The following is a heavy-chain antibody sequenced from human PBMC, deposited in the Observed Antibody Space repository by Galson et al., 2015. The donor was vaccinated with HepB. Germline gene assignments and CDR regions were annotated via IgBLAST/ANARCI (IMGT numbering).Heavy chain of an antibody. CDR3: ARDNLGGRLTVDY. Sequence: SVKVSCKASGYTFTTYGITWVRQAPGQGPEWMGWIGNHNGNTNYAQRFQGRVTMTTDTSTNTVFLELRSLRSDDTAVYYCARDNLGGRLTVDYWGQGTLVVVSS. J-gene: IGHJ4*02. D-gene: IGHD6-6*01. CDR2: IGNHNGNT. V-gene: IGHV1-18*01. CDR1: GYTFTTYG.